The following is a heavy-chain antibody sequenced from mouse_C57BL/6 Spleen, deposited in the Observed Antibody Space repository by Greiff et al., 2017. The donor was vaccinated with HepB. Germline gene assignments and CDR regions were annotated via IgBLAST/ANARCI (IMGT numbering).Heavy chain of an antibody. D-gene: IGHD1-1*01. Sequence: QVQLKQPGAELVKPGASVKLSCKASGYTFTSYWMHWVKQRPGQGLEWIGMIHPNSGSTNYNEKFKSKATLTVDKSSSTAYMQLSSLTSEDSAVYYCARRNYGSSYSWYFDVWGTGTTVTVSS. CDR1: GYTFTSYW. CDR2: IHPNSGST. V-gene: IGHV1-64*01. J-gene: IGHJ1*03. CDR3: ARRNYGSSYSWYFDV.